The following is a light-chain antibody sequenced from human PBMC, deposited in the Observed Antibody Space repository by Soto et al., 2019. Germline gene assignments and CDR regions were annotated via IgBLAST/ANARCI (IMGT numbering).Light chain of an antibody. Sequence: EIEMTQSPSILSVSLGERATISCRASQSISSCLAWYQKKPGKAPNLLMYEASNRQSGVPARFSGGGSGTEFTLTTSSLEPEDFAAYYCQQRSGYSWTFGQGTKVDIK. V-gene: IGKV3-11*01. CDR2: EAS. J-gene: IGKJ1*01. CDR3: QQRSGYSWT. CDR1: QSISSC.